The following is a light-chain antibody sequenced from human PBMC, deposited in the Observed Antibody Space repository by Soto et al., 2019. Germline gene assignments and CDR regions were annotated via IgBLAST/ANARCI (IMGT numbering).Light chain of an antibody. CDR1: SSNIGTYS. V-gene: IGLV1-47*01. Sequence: QSVLTQPPSLSGTPGQGVTISCSGSSSNIGTYSVYWYQHLPGMAPKLLIYNNDHRPSGVPDRFSGSKSATSASLAISGLRAEDEADYYCAAWDDRLSGLFGGGTKLTV. CDR2: NND. CDR3: AAWDDRLSGL. J-gene: IGLJ2*01.